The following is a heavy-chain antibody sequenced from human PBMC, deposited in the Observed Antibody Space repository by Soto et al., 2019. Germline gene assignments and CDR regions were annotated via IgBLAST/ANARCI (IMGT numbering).Heavy chain of an antibody. J-gene: IGHJ6*02. D-gene: IGHD4-4*01. V-gene: IGHV3-23*01. CDR2: ISGSGGST. CDR1: GFTFSSYA. Sequence: EVQLLESGGGVVQPGGSLRLCWAASGFTFSSYAMTWVRQAPGKGLEWVSVISGSGGSTYYADSVKGRFTISRDNSKNTLYLQMNSLRAEDTAVYYCAKDAVTNAYYYYGMDVWGQGTTVTVSS. CDR3: AKDAVTNAYYYYGMDV.